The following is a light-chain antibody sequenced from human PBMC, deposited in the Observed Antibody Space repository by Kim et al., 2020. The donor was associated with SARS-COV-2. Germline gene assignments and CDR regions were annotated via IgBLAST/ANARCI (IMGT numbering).Light chain of an antibody. J-gene: IGKJ2*01. CDR1: QSVSSNY. CDR3: QQYGTSTGYT. V-gene: IGKV3-20*01. Sequence: EIVLTQSPGTLSLSPGERATLSCRASQSVSSNYLAWYQQKPGQAPRLLIYAASSRATGIPDRFSCSGSQTDFTLTINGLEPEDFALYYCQQYGTSTGYTFGQGTKLEIK. CDR2: AAS.